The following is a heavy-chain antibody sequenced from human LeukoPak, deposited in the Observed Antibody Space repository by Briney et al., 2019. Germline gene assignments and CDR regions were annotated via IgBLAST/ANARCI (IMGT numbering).Heavy chain of an antibody. D-gene: IGHD3-3*01. CDR2: IKQDGSEK. J-gene: IGHJ5*02. CDR1: GFTFSSYW. V-gene: IGHV3-7*01. CDR3: ARALLYDFWSSDDWFDP. Sequence: GGSLRLSCAASGFTFSSYWMSWVRQAPGKGLEWVANIKQDGSEKYYVDSVKGRFTISRDNAKNSLYLQMNSLRAEDTAVYYCARALLYDFWSSDDWFDPWGQGTLVTVSS.